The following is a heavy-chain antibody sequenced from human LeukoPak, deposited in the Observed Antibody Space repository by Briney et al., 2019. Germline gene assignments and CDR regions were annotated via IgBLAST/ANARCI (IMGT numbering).Heavy chain of an antibody. Sequence: PSETLSLTCTVSGGSISSYYWSWIRQPAGKGLEWIGRIYTSGSTNYNPSLKSRVTMSVDTSKNQFSLKLSSVTAVDTAVYYCARVGCSSTSCPKANWFDPWGQGTLVTVSS. D-gene: IGHD2-2*01. V-gene: IGHV4-4*07. CDR3: ARVGCSSTSCPKANWFDP. CDR2: IYTSGST. J-gene: IGHJ5*02. CDR1: GGSISSYY.